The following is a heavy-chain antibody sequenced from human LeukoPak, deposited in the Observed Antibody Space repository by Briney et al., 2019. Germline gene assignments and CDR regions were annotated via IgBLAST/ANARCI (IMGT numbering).Heavy chain of an antibody. CDR1: GFTFSSYG. D-gene: IGHD2-15*01. CDR2: IRYDGSNK. V-gene: IGHV3-30*02. J-gene: IGHJ4*02. Sequence: GGSLRLSCAASGFTFSSYGMHWVRPAPGKGLEWVAFIRYDGSNKYYADSVKGRFTISRDNSKNTLYLQMNSLRAEDTAVYYCARDLYCSGGSCYWGQGTLVTVSS. CDR3: ARDLYCSGGSCY.